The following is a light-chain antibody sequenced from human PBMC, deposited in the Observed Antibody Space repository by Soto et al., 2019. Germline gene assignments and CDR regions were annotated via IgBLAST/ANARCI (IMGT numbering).Light chain of an antibody. Sequence: VTQSLCTLSLSQGARATLSCRASPSLSSSFLAWYPQKPGQAPTLLIYSASSMASGIPDRFSGGGSGTDFTLTISRLEPADFAVYYCQQYGSSPRTFGGG. J-gene: IGKJ4*02. CDR1: PSLSSSF. CDR3: QQYGSSPRT. CDR2: SAS. V-gene: IGKV3-20*01.